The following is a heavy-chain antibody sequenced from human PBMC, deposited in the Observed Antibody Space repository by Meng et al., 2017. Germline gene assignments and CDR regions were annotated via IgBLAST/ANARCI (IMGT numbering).Heavy chain of an antibody. CDR3: ARDRKKGIAYYYDSSGYYSAFDI. CDR1: GGSFSGYH. D-gene: IGHD3-22*01. V-gene: IGHV4-34*01. CDR2: INHSGST. J-gene: IGHJ3*02. Sequence: SETLSPTCAAHGGSFSGYHWSWSRQLPGKGLEWIGEINHSGSTNYNPSLKSRVTISVDTSKNQFSLKLSSVTAADTAVYYCARDRKKGIAYYYDSSGYYSAFDIWGQGTMVTVSS.